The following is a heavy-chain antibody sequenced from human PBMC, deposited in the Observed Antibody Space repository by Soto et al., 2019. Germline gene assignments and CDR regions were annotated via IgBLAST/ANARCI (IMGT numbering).Heavy chain of an antibody. CDR3: ASYTRPLDAFDI. CDR2: IKQDGSEK. Sequence: GGSLRLSCAASGFTFSSYAMSWVRQAPGKGLEWVANIKQDGSEKYYVDSVKGRFTISRDNAKNSLYLQMNSLRAEDTAVYYCASYTRPLDAFDIWGQGTMVTVSS. CDR1: GFTFSSYA. V-gene: IGHV3-7*01. D-gene: IGHD3-16*01. J-gene: IGHJ3*02.